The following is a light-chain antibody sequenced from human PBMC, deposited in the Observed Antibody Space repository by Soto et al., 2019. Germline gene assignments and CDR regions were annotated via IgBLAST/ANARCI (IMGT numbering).Light chain of an antibody. CDR1: NSNIGSHT. V-gene: IGLV1-44*01. Sequence: QTVVTQPPSASGTPGQRVTISCSGSNSNIGSHTVNWYQQLPGTAPKLLIYSNNQRPSGVPDRFSGSKSGTSASLAISGLQSEDEADYYCASWDDRLKGVVFGGGTQLTVL. J-gene: IGLJ7*01. CDR2: SNN. CDR3: ASWDDRLKGVV.